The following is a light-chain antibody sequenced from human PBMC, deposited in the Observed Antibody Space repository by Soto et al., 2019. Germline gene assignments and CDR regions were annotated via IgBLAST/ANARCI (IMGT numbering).Light chain of an antibody. V-gene: IGKV3-20*01. Sequence: ETVVTQSPAILSVSPGERVTLSCRASQSVISNLAWYQHKLGQAPRLLIYGASSRATGIPDRFSGSGSGTDFTLTISRLEPEDFAVYYCQQYGSSPITFGQGTRLEIK. CDR1: QSVISN. CDR2: GAS. J-gene: IGKJ5*01. CDR3: QQYGSSPIT.